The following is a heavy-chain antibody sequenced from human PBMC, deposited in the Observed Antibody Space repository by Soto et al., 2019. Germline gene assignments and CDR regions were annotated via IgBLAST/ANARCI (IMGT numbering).Heavy chain of an antibody. CDR3: ARDRTLYYYDSSGYAFDI. V-gene: IGHV3-7*01. J-gene: IGHJ3*02. D-gene: IGHD3-22*01. CDR1: GFTFSSYW. Sequence: GGSLRLSCADSGFTFSSYWMSWVRQAPGKGLEWVANIKQDGSEKYYVDSVKGRFTISRDNAKNSLYLQMNSLRAEDTAVYYCARDRTLYYYDSSGYAFDIWGQGTMVTVSS. CDR2: IKQDGSEK.